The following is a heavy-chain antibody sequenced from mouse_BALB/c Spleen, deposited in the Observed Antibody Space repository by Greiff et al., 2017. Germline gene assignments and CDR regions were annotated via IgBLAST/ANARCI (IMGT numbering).Heavy chain of an antibody. CDR3: ASHDGYYFMVY. D-gene: IGHD2-3*01. CDR1: GFTFTDYY. V-gene: IGHV7-3*02. CDR2: IRNKANGYTT. Sequence: EVKLMESGGGLVQPGGSLRLSCATSGFTFTDYYMSWVRQPPGKALEWLGFIRNKANGYTTEYSASVKGRFTISRDNSQSILYLQMNTLRAEDSATYYCASHDGYYFMVYWGQGTSVTVSS. J-gene: IGHJ4*01.